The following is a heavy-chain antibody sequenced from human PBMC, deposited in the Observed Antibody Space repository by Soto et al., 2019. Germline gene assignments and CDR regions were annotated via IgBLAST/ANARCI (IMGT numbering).Heavy chain of an antibody. J-gene: IGHJ4*02. D-gene: IGHD3-22*01. CDR1: GYTFTGYY. CDR2: INPNSGGT. V-gene: IGHV1-2*02. CDR3: ARDHISDYYDSSGYHGAVDY. Sequence: ASVKFSCQASGYTFTGYYMHWVRQAPGQALEWMGWINPNSGGTNYAQKFQGRVTMTRDTSISTAYMELSRLRSDDTAVYYCARDHISDYYDSSGYHGAVDYWGQGTLVTFSS.